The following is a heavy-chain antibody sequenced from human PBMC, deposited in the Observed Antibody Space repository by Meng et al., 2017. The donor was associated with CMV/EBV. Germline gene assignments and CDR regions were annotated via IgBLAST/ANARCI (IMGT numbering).Heavy chain of an antibody. J-gene: IGHJ6*02. CDR1: GFTFSSYA. CDR2: ISGSGGST. V-gene: IGHV3-23*01. D-gene: IGHD3-3*01. CDR3: AKWFWSGDDYYGMDV. Sequence: GGSLRLSCAASGFTFSSYAMSWVRQAPGKGLEWVSAISGSGGSTYYADSVKGRLTISRDNSKNTLYLQMNSLRAEDTAVYYCAKWFWSGDDYYGMDVWGQGTTVTVSS.